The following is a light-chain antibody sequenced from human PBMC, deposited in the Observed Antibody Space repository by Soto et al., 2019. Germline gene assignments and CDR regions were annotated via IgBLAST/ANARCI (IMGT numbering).Light chain of an antibody. J-gene: IGLJ1*01. V-gene: IGLV1-44*01. CDR2: SNN. CDR1: TSNIATNT. CDR3: AAWDDSLSQFV. Sequence: QSVVTQPPSASGTPGQTVTISCSGRTSNIATNTVNWYQQLPGTAPRLPTHSNNQRPSGVPDRFSASKSGTSASLVISGLQSEDEADYYCAAWDDSLSQFVFGTGTKLTVL.